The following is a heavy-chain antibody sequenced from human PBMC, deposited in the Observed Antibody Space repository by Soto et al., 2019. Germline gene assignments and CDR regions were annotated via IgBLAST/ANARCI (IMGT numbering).Heavy chain of an antibody. V-gene: IGHV1-18*01. J-gene: IGHJ6*03. CDR2: ISAYNGNT. Sequence: ASVKVSCKASGYTFTSYGISWVRQAPGQGLEWMGWISAYNGNTNYAQKLQGRVTMTTDTSTSTAYMELRSLRSDDTAVYYCARGVTFQQRYYYYYMDVWGKGTTVTVSS. D-gene: IGHD6-13*01. CDR1: GYTFTSYG. CDR3: ARGVTFQQRYYYYYMDV.